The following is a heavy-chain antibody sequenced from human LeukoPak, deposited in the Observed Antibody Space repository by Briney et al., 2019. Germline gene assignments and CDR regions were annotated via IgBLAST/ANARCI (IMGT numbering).Heavy chain of an antibody. D-gene: IGHD3-22*01. V-gene: IGHV4-59*01. J-gene: IGHJ4*02. CDR2: IYYSGST. Sequence: PSETLSLTCTVSGGSISSYYWSWIRQPPGKGLEWIGYIYYSGSTNYNPSLKSRVTISVDTSKNQFSLKLSSVTAADRAAYYCARGAHSSGYYYWGQGTLVTVSS. CDR3: ARGAHSSGYYY. CDR1: GGSISSYY.